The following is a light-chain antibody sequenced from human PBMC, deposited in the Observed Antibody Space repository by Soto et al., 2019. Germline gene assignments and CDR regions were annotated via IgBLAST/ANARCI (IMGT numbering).Light chain of an antibody. J-gene: IGKJ3*01. Sequence: EIVLTQSPATLSLSPGERATLSCRASQSVSSYLAWYQQKPGQAPRLLIYDASNRATGIPARFSGSGSGTDVTLTISSLEPEDFAVYYCQQRSKWPRFGRGTKVDIK. CDR3: QQRSKWPR. V-gene: IGKV3-11*01. CDR2: DAS. CDR1: QSVSSY.